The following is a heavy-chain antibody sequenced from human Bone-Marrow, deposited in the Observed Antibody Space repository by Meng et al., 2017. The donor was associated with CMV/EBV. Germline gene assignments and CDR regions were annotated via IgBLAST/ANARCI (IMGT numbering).Heavy chain of an antibody. J-gene: IGHJ4*02. V-gene: IGHV1-69*05. D-gene: IGHD2-2*02. Sequence: GTLNNFGISWVRQAPGQGLEWMGGFIPISGTTNYAPRFQGRVTIATDASTSTAYMELSGLRSEDTAVYYCASGNCTTHICYTYYLDFWGQGTLVTVSS. CDR2: FIPISGTT. CDR1: GTLNNFG. CDR3: ASGNCTTHICYTYYLDF.